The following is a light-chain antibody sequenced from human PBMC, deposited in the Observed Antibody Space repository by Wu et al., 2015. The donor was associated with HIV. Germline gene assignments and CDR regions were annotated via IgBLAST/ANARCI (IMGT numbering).Light chain of an antibody. CDR3: QQYNNWLT. V-gene: IGKV1-8*01. J-gene: IGKJ4*02. Sequence: AIRMTQSPSSLSASTGDRVTITCRASQGISSYLAWYQQKPGKAPKLLIYAASTLQSGVPSRFSGSGSGTEFTLTISILQSEDFAVYYCQQYNNWLTFGGGTKVEIK. CDR1: QGISSY. CDR2: AAS.